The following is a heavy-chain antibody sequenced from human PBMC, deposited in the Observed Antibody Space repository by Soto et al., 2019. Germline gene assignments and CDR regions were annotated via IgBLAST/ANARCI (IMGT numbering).Heavy chain of an antibody. CDR3: ARDTDYYYYYGMDV. CDR1: GYTFTSYD. J-gene: IGHJ6*02. CDR2: ISAYNGNT. D-gene: IGHD4-4*01. V-gene: IGHV1-18*01. Sequence: ASVKVSCKASGYTFTSYDINWVRQAPGQGLEWMGWISAYNGNTNYAQKLQGRVTMTTDTSTSTAYMELRSLRSDDTAVYYCARDTDYYYYYGMDVWGQGTTVTVSS.